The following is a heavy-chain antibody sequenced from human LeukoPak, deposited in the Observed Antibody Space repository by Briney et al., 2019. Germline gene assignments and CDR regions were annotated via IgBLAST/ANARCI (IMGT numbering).Heavy chain of an antibody. V-gene: IGHV3-23*01. Sequence: GGSLRLSCAASGFTFSSYAMSWVRQAPGKGLEWVSAISGSGGSTYYADSVKGRFTISRDNAKNSLYLQMNSLRAEDTAVYYCARDGLVVPAAINYWGQGTLVTVSS. CDR2: ISGSGGST. CDR1: GFTFSSYA. CDR3: ARDGLVVPAAINY. D-gene: IGHD2-2*02. J-gene: IGHJ4*02.